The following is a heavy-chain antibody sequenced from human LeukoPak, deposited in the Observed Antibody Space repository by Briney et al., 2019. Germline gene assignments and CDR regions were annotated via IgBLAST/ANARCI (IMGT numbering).Heavy chain of an antibody. J-gene: IGHJ4*02. V-gene: IGHV4-31*03. CDR3: ARVDSGYYYVDY. D-gene: IGHD3-22*01. CDR2: IYYSGNT. Sequence: SETLSLTCTVSGGPISSGGYYWSWIRQHPGKGLEWIGYIYYSGNTYYNPSLKSRVTISVDTSKNQFSLKLSSVTAADTAVYYCARVDSGYYYVDYWGQGTLVTVSS. CDR1: GGPISSGGYY.